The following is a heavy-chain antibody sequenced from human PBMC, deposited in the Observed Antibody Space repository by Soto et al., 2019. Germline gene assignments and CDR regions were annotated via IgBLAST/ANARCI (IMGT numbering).Heavy chain of an antibody. CDR1: GDSIRSNY. Sequence: SETLSLTCTVSGDSIRSNYWSWIRQPPGKGLEWIAYIYYTGTTSYNPSLKSRVTISVDTSSFSLRLSAVTVADTAVYYCARVSSIAYASYYFDYWGLGTLVTVSS. CDR3: ARVSSIAYASYYFDY. V-gene: IGHV4-59*01. J-gene: IGHJ4*02. CDR2: IYYTGTT. D-gene: IGHD2-15*01.